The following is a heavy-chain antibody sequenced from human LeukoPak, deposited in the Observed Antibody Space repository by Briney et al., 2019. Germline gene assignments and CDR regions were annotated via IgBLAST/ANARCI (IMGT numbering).Heavy chain of an antibody. CDR1: GITFSGAY. Sequence: GGSLRLSCAASGITFSGAYMTWVRQAPGKGLEWVANINPDGREKSYVDSVKGRFTISRDNANDSLYLQMNSLRAEDTAVYYCARSRRVGTSPFYGTDVWGQGTTVTVSS. D-gene: IGHD5-12*01. J-gene: IGHJ6*02. CDR3: ARSRRVGTSPFYGTDV. V-gene: IGHV3-7*04. CDR2: INPDGREK.